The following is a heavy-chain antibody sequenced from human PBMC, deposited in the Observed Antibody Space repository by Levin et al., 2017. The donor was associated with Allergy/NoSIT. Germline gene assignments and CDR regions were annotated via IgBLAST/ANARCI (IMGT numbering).Heavy chain of an antibody. CDR3: AKGYYSGRGAFDI. Sequence: PSETLSLTCAASGFTFRSYSMNWVRQAPGKGLEWVSYISAGGSTIYDADSVKGRFTISRDNANNSLYLQMNSLRAEDTAIYYCAKGYYSGRGAFDIWGQGTMVTVSS. D-gene: IGHD2-15*01. CDR1: GFTFRSYS. CDR2: ISAGGSTI. V-gene: IGHV3-48*01. J-gene: IGHJ3*02.